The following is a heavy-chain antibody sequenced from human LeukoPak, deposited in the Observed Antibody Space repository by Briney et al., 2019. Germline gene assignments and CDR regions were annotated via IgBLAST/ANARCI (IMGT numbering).Heavy chain of an antibody. V-gene: IGHV3-9*01. J-gene: IGHJ5*01. CDR1: GFTFDDYA. CDR2: ISWNSGSI. Sequence: GGSLRLSCAASGFTFDDYAMHWVRQAPGKGLEWVSGISWNSGSIGYADSVKGRFTISRDNSKNTLDLQMNSLRAEDTAIYYCTKNLGQWLDFWGQGTLVTVSS. CDR3: TKNLGQWLDF.